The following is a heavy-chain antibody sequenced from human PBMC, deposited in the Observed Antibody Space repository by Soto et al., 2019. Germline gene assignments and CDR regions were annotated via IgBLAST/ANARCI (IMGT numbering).Heavy chain of an antibody. CDR2: IIPILGIA. V-gene: IGHV1-69*02. Sequence: SVKVSCKASGGTFSSYTISWVRQAPGQGLEWMGRIIPILGIANYAQKFQGRVTITADKSTSTAYMELSSLRSEDTAVYYCARSLPPELGAFDIWGQGTIVTVSS. CDR1: GGTFSSYT. CDR3: ARSLPPELGAFDI. J-gene: IGHJ3*02. D-gene: IGHD6-6*01.